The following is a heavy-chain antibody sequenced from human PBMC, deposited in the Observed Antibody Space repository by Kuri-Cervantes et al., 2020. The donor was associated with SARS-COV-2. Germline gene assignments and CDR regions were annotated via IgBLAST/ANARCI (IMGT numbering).Heavy chain of an antibody. J-gene: IGHJ3*02. D-gene: IGHD4-17*01. Sequence: SLKISCAASGFTFDDYAMHWVRQAPGKGLEWVSGISWNSGSIGYADSVKGRFTISRDNAKNSLYLQMNSLRAEDTALYYCAKDMADYGDDDAFDIWGQGTMVTVSS. CDR1: GFTFDDYA. CDR3: AKDMADYGDDDAFDI. CDR2: ISWNSGSI. V-gene: IGHV3-9*01.